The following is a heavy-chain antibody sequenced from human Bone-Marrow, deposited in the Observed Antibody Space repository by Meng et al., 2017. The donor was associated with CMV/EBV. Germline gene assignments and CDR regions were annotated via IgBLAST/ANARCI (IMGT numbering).Heavy chain of an antibody. D-gene: IGHD2-2*01. Sequence: GESLKISCAASGFTFSSYAMSWVRQAPGKGLEWVSAISGSGGSTYYADSVKGRFTISRDNSKNTLYLQMNSLGVEDTALYYCARIVVVPAATAGYIYYNGMDVWGQGTTVTVSS. V-gene: IGHV3-23*01. CDR1: GFTFSSYA. J-gene: IGHJ6*02. CDR3: ARIVVVPAATAGYIYYNGMDV. CDR2: ISGSGGST.